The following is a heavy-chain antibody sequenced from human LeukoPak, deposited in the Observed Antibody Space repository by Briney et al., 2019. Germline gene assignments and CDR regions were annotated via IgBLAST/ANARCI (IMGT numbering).Heavy chain of an antibody. CDR1: GDSVSSNSAA. J-gene: IGHJ3*02. Sequence: SQTLSLTCAISGDSVSSNSAAWNWTRQSPSRGLEWLGRTYYRSKWYNDYAVSVKSRITINPDTSKNQFSLQLDSVTPEDTAVYYRARVKGNVRGAFDIWGQGTMVTVSS. CDR2: TYYRSKWYN. D-gene: IGHD5-12*01. V-gene: IGHV6-1*01. CDR3: ARVKGNVRGAFDI.